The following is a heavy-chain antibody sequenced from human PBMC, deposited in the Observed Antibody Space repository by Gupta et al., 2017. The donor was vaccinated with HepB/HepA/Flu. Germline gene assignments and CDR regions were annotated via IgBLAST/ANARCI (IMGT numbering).Heavy chain of an antibody. CDR3: ARGCLNVNGDDGCANSYYCLLFVH. CDR2: IDSSGNT. Sequence: PLQLWGQGPLTPWEGVSLTRAVKGGAIRDYNWARYRQLQGQGLPGIGEIDSSGNTYHNPSLNSRATISVDTSKSQFSLKLHSVSAADTALYDWARGCLNVNGDDGCANSYYCLLFVHWGQGALVTVSS. CDR1: GGAIRDYN. V-gene: IGHV4-34*04. D-gene: IGHD2-8*01. J-gene: IGHJ1*01.